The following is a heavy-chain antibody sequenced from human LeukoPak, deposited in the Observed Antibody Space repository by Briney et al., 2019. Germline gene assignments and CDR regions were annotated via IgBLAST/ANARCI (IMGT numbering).Heavy chain of an antibody. V-gene: IGHV3-7*01. D-gene: IGHD4-17*01. CDR2: IKQDGSEK. CDR1: GFTFSSYW. J-gene: IGHJ6*02. CDR3: ARNYGDYAYYYYYGMDV. Sequence: AGGSLRLSCATSGFTFSSYWMSWVRQAPGKGLEWVANIKQDGSEKYYVDSVKGRFTISRDNAKNSLYLQMNSLRAEDTAVYYCARNYGDYAYYYYYGMDVWGQGTTVTVSS.